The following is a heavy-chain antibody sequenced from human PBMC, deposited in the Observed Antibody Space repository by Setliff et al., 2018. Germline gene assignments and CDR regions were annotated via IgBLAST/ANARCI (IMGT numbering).Heavy chain of an antibody. J-gene: IGHJ5*02. CDR2: IYYSGST. CDR1: GGSISSHY. V-gene: IGHV4-59*11. CDR3: ARDAENLNWFDP. Sequence: SETLSLTCTVSGGSISSHYWSWIRQPPGKGLEWIGSIYYSGSTNYNPSLKSRVTISVDTSKNQVSLKLSSVTAADTAVYYCARDAENLNWFDPWGQGTLVT.